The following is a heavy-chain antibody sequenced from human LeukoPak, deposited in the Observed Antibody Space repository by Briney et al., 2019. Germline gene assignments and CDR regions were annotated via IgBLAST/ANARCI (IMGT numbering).Heavy chain of an antibody. D-gene: IGHD1-26*01. CDR2: INPRGGAP. J-gene: IGHJ4*02. CDR1: GYTFTTFL. Sequence: ASVKVSCRASGYTFTTFLIHWVRQAPGQGLEWVGIINPRGGAPTYAQQFQGRITLTSDTSTSTVYLELSRLESDDTALYFCARGLGSGSYYGYWGQGTLVAVTS. CDR3: ARGLGSGSYYGY. V-gene: IGHV1-46*01.